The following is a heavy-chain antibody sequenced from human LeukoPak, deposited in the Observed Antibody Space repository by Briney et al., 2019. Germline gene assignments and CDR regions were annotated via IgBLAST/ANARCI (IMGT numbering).Heavy chain of an antibody. D-gene: IGHD3-3*02. V-gene: IGHV4-38-2*02. Sequence: SETLSLTCTVSGYSISSGYYWGWIRQPPGKGLEWIGSIYHSGSTYYNPSLKSRVTISVDTSKNQFSLKLSSVTAADTAVYYCARVVASTNDAFDIWGQGTMVTVSS. J-gene: IGHJ3*02. CDR2: IYHSGST. CDR1: GYSISSGYY. CDR3: ARVVASTNDAFDI.